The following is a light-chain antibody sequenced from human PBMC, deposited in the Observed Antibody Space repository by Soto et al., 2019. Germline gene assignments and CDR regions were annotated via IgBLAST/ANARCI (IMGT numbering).Light chain of an antibody. J-gene: IGKJ2*01. V-gene: IGKV3-15*01. Sequence: EIVMTQSPATLSVSPGERVTLSCRASQSVRSDFAWYLQKPGQAPRLLIYDASTRATGIPARFSGSGSGTAYSRTTNSLQYDDFEADYEHQYNICSPGTFGQGTKVEIK. CDR1: QSVRSD. CDR3: HQYNICSPGT. CDR2: DAS.